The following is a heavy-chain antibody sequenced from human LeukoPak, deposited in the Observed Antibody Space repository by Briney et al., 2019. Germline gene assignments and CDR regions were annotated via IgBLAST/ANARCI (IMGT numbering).Heavy chain of an antibody. J-gene: IGHJ4*02. Sequence: ASVKVSCKLSGSTLTEFSIHWVRQAHGKGLEWLGGLDPEDGETILSQKFQDRVALTADTSISTAYMDMSRLRSEDTAVYFCVRGRTGSIATAGRYWGRGTLVTVSS. CDR2: LDPEDGET. CDR1: GSTLTEFS. CDR3: VRGRTGSIATAGRY. D-gene: IGHD6-6*01. V-gene: IGHV1-24*01.